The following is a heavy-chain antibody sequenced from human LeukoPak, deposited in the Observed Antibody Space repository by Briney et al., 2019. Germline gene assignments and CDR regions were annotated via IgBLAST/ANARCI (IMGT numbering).Heavy chain of an antibody. D-gene: IGHD3-22*01. CDR3: AKDRGDYYDSSGYPSWYFDY. V-gene: IGHV3-23*01. J-gene: IGHJ4*02. CDR1: GFTFSSYA. Sequence: PGGSLRLPCAASGFTFSSYAMSWVRQAPGKGLEWVSAISGSGGSTYYADSVKGRFAISRDNSKNTLYLQMNSLRAEDTAVYYCAKDRGDYYDSSGYPSWYFDYWGQGTLVTVSS. CDR2: ISGSGGST.